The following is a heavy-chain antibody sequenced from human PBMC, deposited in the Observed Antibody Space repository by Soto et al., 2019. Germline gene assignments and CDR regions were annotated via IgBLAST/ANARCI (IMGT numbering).Heavy chain of an antibody. J-gene: IGHJ5*02. Sequence: ASVKVSCKASGYTFTGYYMHLVRQAPGQGLEWMGWINPNSGGTNYAQKFQGRVTMTRDTSISTAYMELSRLRSDDTAVYYCARDGYCSGGSCYRFDPWGQGTLVTVSS. CDR2: INPNSGGT. CDR3: ARDGYCSGGSCYRFDP. CDR1: GYTFTGYY. D-gene: IGHD2-15*01. V-gene: IGHV1-2*02.